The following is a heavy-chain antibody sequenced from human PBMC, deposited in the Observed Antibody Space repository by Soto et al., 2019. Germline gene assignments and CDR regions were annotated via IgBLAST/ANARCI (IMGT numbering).Heavy chain of an antibody. J-gene: IGHJ6*02. CDR2: INPNSGGT. D-gene: IGHD3-10*01. Sequence: GASVKVSCKASGYTFTGYYMHWVRQAPGQGLEWMGWINPNSGGTNYAQKFQGWVTMTRDTSISTAYMELSRLRSDDTAVYYCARGRGVIRYYYYGMDVWGQGTTVTVSS. CDR3: ARGRGVIRYYYYGMDV. CDR1: GYTFTGYY. V-gene: IGHV1-2*04.